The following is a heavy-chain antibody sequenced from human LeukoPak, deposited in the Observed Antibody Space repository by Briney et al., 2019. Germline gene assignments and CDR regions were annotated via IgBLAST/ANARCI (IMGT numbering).Heavy chain of an antibody. D-gene: IGHD3-16*02. CDR1: GFTFSSYS. V-gene: IGHV3-21*01. CDR3: ARYAESYYFDY. CDR2: ISSSSSYI. J-gene: IGHJ4*02. Sequence: PGGSLRLYCAASGFTFSSYSMNWVRQAPGKGLEWVSSISSSSSYIYYADSVKGRFTISRDNAKNSLYLQMNSLRAEDTAVYYCARYAESYYFDYWGQGTLVTVSS.